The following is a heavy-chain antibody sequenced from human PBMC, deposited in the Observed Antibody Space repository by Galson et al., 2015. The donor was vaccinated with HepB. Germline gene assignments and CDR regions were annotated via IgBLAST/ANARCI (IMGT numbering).Heavy chain of an antibody. D-gene: IGHD1-26*01. J-gene: IGHJ4*02. CDR3: ARSVGRSGVGHHPYYLHY. CDR2: ISTGSSTK. CDR1: GFTFSSYG. Sequence: SLRLSCAASGFTFSSYGMSWVRQAPGKGLEWVSYISTGSSTKYYADSVKGRLTISRDNAKSSLYLQLNSLRDEDTAVYDCARSVGRSGVGHHPYYLHYWCQRTLVPVA. V-gene: IGHV3-48*02.